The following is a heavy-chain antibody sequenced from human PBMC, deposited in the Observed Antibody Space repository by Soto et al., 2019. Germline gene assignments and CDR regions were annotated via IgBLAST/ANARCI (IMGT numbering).Heavy chain of an antibody. D-gene: IGHD3-16*01. Sequence: ASVKVSCKASGYIFDNYGIAWVRHAPGQGLEWMGWTSPYSGNTHYASKVQGRLTMTTDTSTSTAYMDLGSLTSDDTAVYYCAMVDNYVTPTPQDVWGQGTTVTVSS. CDR2: TSPYSGNT. J-gene: IGHJ6*02. CDR1: GYIFDNYG. CDR3: AMVDNYVTPTPQDV. V-gene: IGHV1-18*01.